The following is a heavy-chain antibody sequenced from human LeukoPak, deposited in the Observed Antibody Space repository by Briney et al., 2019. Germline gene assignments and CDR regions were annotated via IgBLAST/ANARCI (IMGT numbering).Heavy chain of an antibody. CDR1: GFTFSSYW. CDR2: INSDGSST. CDR3: ASSSTSCYSCYYYGMDV. J-gene: IGHJ6*02. V-gene: IGHV3-74*01. D-gene: IGHD2-2*02. Sequence: GGSLRLSCAASGFTFSSYWMHWVRQAPGKGLVWVSRINSDGSSTSYADSAKGRFTISRDNAKNTLYLQMNSLRAEDTAVYYCASSSTSCYSCYYYGMDVWGQGTTVTVSS.